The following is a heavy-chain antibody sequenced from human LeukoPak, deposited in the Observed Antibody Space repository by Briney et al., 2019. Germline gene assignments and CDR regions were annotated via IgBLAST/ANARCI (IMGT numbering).Heavy chain of an antibody. D-gene: IGHD6-13*01. CDR2: IIPIFGTA. J-gene: IGHJ1*01. Sequence: SVEVSCKASGGTSSSYAISWVRQAPGQGLEWMGGIIPIFGTANYAQKFQGRVTITTDESTSTAYMELSSLRSEDTAVYYCATDIPGYSSSWYTYFQHWGQGTLVTVSS. V-gene: IGHV1-69*05. CDR1: GGTSSSYA. CDR3: ATDIPGYSSSWYTYFQH.